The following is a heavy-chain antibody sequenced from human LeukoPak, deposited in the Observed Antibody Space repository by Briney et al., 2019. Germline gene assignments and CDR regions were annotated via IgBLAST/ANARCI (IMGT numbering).Heavy chain of an antibody. J-gene: IGHJ4*02. CDR3: AKLGLVGYFDY. Sequence: PGGSLRLSCAASGFTVSSNYMSWVRQAPGKGLEWVSAISGSGGSTYYADSVKGRFTISRDNSKNTLYLQMNSLRAEDTAVYYCAKLGLVGYFDYWGQGTLVTVSS. CDR1: GFTVSSNY. V-gene: IGHV3-23*01. CDR2: ISGSGGST. D-gene: IGHD2-15*01.